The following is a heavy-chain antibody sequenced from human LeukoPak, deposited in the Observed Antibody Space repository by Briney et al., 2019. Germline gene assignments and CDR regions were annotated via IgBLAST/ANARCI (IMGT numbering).Heavy chain of an antibody. CDR3: ARGPRKWGGWSLYY. V-gene: IGHV4-34*01. CDR2: INHSGST. D-gene: IGHD6-19*01. J-gene: IGHJ4*02. CDR1: GESFSGYY. Sequence: SETLSLTCAVYGESFSGYYWSWIRQPPGKGLEWIGEINHSGSTNYNPSLKSRVTISVDTSKNQFSLKLSSVTAADTAVYYCARGPRKWGGWSLYYWGQGTLVTVSS.